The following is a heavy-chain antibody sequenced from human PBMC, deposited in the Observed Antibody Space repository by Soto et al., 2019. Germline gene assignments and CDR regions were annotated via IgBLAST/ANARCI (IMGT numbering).Heavy chain of an antibody. V-gene: IGHV3-30*18. CDR2: ISYDEKNK. J-gene: IGHJ6*02. CDR3: AKDVALRFLEWLLPPYYYYGMDV. CDR1: GFTFSFYG. Sequence: LRLSCAASGFTFSFYGMHWVRQAPGKGLEWLAVISYDEKNKFYADSVKGRFTISRDNSKNTLYLQMNSLRAEDTAVYYCAKDVALRFLEWLLPPYYYYGMDVWGQGTTVTVSS. D-gene: IGHD3-3*01.